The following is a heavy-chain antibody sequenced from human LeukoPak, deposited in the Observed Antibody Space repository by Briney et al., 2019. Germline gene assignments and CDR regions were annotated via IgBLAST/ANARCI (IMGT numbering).Heavy chain of an antibody. Sequence: GGSLRLSCAASGFTFSSYAMSWVRQAPGKGLEWVSGIIGGAGGTYYADSVKGRFTISRDNSKNTLYLQMNSLRAEDTAVYYCTHGSMYQLDYWGQGTLVTVSS. CDR3: THGSMYQLDY. V-gene: IGHV3-23*01. J-gene: IGHJ4*02. CDR2: IIGGAGGT. CDR1: GFTFSSYA. D-gene: IGHD2-2*01.